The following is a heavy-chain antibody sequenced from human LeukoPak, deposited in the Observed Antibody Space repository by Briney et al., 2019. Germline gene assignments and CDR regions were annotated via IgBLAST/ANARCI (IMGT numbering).Heavy chain of an antibody. CDR2: INHSGST. V-gene: IGHV4-34*01. CDR3: ARGRNDRKAYPHYYDSSGYYYDDY. D-gene: IGHD3-22*01. Sequence: SETLSLSCAVYGGSFSGYYWSWIRQPPGKGLEWIGEINHSGSTNYNPSLKSRVTISVDTSKNQFSLKLSSVTAADTAVYYCARGRNDRKAYPHYYDSSGYYYDDYWGQGTLDTVSS. J-gene: IGHJ4*02. CDR1: GGSFSGYY.